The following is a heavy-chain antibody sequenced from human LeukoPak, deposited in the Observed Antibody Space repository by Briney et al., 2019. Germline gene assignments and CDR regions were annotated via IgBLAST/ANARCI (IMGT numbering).Heavy chain of an antibody. V-gene: IGHV3-48*01. J-gene: IGHJ6*03. CDR3: ARGLIAAAGNMDV. CDR1: GFTFSSYS. Sequence: GGSLRLSCAASGFTFSSYSMNWVRQAPGKGLVWVSRISNDGSNTYYADSVKGRFTISRDNAKNSLYLQMNSLRAEDTAVYYCARGLIAAAGNMDVWGKGTTVTVSS. D-gene: IGHD6-13*01. CDR2: ISNDGSNT.